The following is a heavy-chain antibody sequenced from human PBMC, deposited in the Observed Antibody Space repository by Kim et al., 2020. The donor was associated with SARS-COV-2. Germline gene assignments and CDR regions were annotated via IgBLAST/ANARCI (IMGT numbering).Heavy chain of an antibody. V-gene: IGHV4-59*13. CDR2: IYYSGST. D-gene: IGHD3-16*01. Sequence: SETLSLTCTVSGGSISSYYWSWIRQPPGNGLEWIGYIYYSGSTNYNPSLKSRVTISVDTSKNQFSLKLSSVTAADTAVYYCARELRGDAFDIWGQGTMVTVSS. CDR1: GGSISSYY. J-gene: IGHJ3*02. CDR3: ARELRGDAFDI.